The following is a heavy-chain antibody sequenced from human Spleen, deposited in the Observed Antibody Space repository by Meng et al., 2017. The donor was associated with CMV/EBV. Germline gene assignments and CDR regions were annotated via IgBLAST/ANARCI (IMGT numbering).Heavy chain of an antibody. V-gene: IGHV5-51*01. CDR1: GATFSDYW. J-gene: IGHJ4*02. CDR2: IYPGDSDS. Sequence: FGATFSDYWIGWVRHIPGKGLELMVIIYPGDSDSKYSPSFQGQVTMSADKSINTVYLQWSSLKASDTAIYYCARQYCTNGVCYSFDLWGQGALVTVSS. D-gene: IGHD2-8*01. CDR3: ARQYCTNGVCYSFDL.